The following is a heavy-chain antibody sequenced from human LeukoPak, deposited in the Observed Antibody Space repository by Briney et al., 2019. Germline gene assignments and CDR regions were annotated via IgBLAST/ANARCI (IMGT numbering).Heavy chain of an antibody. CDR1: GFTFNNAW. CDR2: IKSKTDGGTT. V-gene: IGHV3-15*01. D-gene: IGHD3-22*01. Sequence: RSGGSLRLSCAASGFTFNNAWMSWVRQAPGKGLEWVGRIKSKTDGGTTDYAAPVKGRFTISRDDSKDTLYLQMNSLKTEDTAEYYCTTWVRRHYDSSGYPLQRYMDVWGKGTTVTVSS. CDR3: TTWVRRHYDSSGYPLQRYMDV. J-gene: IGHJ6*03.